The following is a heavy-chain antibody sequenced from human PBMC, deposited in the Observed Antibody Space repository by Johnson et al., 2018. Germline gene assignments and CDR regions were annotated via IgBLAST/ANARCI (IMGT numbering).Heavy chain of an antibody. Sequence: QVQLVESGGGVVQPGRSLGLSCAASGFSFGSFAMHWVRQAPGKGLEWVAFISYDGNKKYYADSVKGRFTISMANAKNSPYPQMNALRAEETAGYYCAREGGTYYYDSSGYGYYYYGMDVWGQGTTVTVSS. D-gene: IGHD3-22*01. J-gene: IGHJ6*02. CDR1: GFSFGSFA. V-gene: IGHV3-30-3*01. CDR3: AREGGTYYYDSSGYGYYYYGMDV. CDR2: ISYDGNKK.